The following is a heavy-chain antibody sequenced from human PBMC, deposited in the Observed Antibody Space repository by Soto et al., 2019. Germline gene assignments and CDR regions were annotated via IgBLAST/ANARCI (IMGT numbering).Heavy chain of an antibody. D-gene: IGHD2-2*01. CDR1: GYTFTSYG. CDR3: ARHDCISSSCYYYYYYSMDV. J-gene: IGHJ6*02. Sequence: SVKVSCKASGYTFTSYGISWVRQAPGQGLEWMGGIIPIFDTANYAQKFQGRVTITADESTSTAYMELSSLRSEDTAVYYCARHDCISSSCYYYYYYSMDVWGQGTTVTVSS. CDR2: IIPIFDTA. V-gene: IGHV1-69*13.